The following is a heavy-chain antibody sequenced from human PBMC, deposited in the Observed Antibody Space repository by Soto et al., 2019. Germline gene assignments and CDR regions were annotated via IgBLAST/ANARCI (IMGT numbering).Heavy chain of an antibody. CDR1: GGSISSYY. Sequence: ETLSLTCTVSGGSISSYYWSWIRQPPGKGLEWIGYIYYSGSTNYNPSLKSRVTISVDTSKNQFSLKLSSVTAADTAVYYCARHDEDCTNGVCYTGLDYWGQGTLVTVSS. J-gene: IGHJ4*02. CDR2: IYYSGST. D-gene: IGHD2-8*01. V-gene: IGHV4-59*08. CDR3: ARHDEDCTNGVCYTGLDY.